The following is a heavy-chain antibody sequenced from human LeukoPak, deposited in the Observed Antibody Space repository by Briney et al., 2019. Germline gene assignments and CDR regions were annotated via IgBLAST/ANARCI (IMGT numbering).Heavy chain of an antibody. D-gene: IGHD3-9*01. CDR2: ISGSGGST. J-gene: IGHJ4*02. V-gene: IGHV3-23*01. Sequence: GGSLRLCFAASGFTFRCDAMSWVRQAPGKGLEWVSTISGSGGSTYYADSVKGRFTISRDNSKNTLYLQMNSLRAEDTAVYYCAKNDDILTDYTYFFDYWGQGTLVTVSS. CDR1: GFTFRCDA. CDR3: AKNDDILTDYTYFFDY.